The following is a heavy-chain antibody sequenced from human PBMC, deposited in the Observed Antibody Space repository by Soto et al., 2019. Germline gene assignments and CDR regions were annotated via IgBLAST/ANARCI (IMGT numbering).Heavy chain of an antibody. CDR2: IKSKTAGGTT. Sequence: EAQLVESGGGLVEPGGSLRLSCAASGFTLSTAWMHWVRQAPGRGLEWVGRIKSKTAGGTTDYAAPVRGRFSISRDDSKNMLYLDMNGRKTEDTAVYFCATDRSDYKLQLRYNWFDPWGQGTLVTVSS. CDR3: ATDRSDYKLQLRYNWFDP. CDR1: GFTLSTAW. D-gene: IGHD4-17*01. J-gene: IGHJ5*02. V-gene: IGHV3-15*07.